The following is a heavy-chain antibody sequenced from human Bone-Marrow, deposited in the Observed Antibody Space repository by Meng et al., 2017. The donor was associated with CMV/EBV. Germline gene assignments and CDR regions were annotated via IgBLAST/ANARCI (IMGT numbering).Heavy chain of an antibody. Sequence: GESLKISCTASGFTFGDYAMSWVRQAPGKGLEWVSYISSSGSTIYYADSVKGRFTISRDNAKNSLYLQMNSLRAEDTAVYYCARDHYYGSGSYYIYYYYGMDVWGQGTTVTVSS. CDR1: GFTFGDYA. CDR2: ISSSGSTI. V-gene: IGHV3-48*03. J-gene: IGHJ6*02. CDR3: ARDHYYGSGSYYIYYYYGMDV. D-gene: IGHD3-10*01.